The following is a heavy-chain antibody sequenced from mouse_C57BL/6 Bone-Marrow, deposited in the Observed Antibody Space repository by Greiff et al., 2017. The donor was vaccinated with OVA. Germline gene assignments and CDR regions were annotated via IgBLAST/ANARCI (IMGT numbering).Heavy chain of an antibody. D-gene: IGHD2-4*01. J-gene: IGHJ3*01. CDR2: IYPGSGNT. CDR1: GYTFTDYY. V-gene: IGHV1-76*01. CDR3: ARIYDYDAAY. Sequence: VQLQQSGAELVRPGDSVKLSCKASGYTFTDYYINWVKQRPGQGLEWIARIYPGSGNTYYNEKFKGKATLTAEKSSSTDYMQLSSLTSEDSAGYFCARIYDYDAAYWGQGTLVTVSA.